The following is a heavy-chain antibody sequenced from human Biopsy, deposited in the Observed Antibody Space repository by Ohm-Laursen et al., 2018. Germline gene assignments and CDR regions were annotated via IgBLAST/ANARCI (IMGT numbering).Heavy chain of an antibody. CDR3: ARMDCSGGSCHYYSYGMDV. D-gene: IGHD2-15*01. Sequence: GTLSLTCTVSGVTITAYYWSWIRQPPGKGLECIGNIHHTGSTNYNPSLKSRLTISVDTSTNQFSLKLSSVTAADTAVYYCARMDCSGGSCHYYSYGMDVWGQGTTVTVSS. J-gene: IGHJ6*02. CDR1: GVTITAYY. V-gene: IGHV4-4*09. CDR2: IHHTGST.